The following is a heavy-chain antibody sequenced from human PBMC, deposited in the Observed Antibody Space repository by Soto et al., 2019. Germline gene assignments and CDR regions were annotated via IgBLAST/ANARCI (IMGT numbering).Heavy chain of an antibody. CDR3: AISSGWYYYYFDY. CDR1: DYTFTTYG. D-gene: IGHD6-19*01. V-gene: IGHV1-18*01. CDR2: ISAYNGNT. J-gene: IGHJ4*02. Sequence: GASVKVSCKASDYTFTTYGISWVRQAPGQGLEWLGWISAYNGNTLYSQKVQGRVTLTTDTSTSTAYMELSSLRSEDTAVYYCAISSGWYYYYFDYWGQGTLVTVSS.